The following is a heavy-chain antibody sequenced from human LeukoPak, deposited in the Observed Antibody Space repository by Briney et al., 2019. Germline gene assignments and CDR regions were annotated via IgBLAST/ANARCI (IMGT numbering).Heavy chain of an antibody. CDR3: ARAYGSGNYFPH. CDR1: GFTFTNYA. V-gene: IGHV3-30*14. D-gene: IGHD3-10*01. CDR2: VSNDGPKQ. J-gene: IGHJ4*02. Sequence: GGSLRLSCIASGFTFTNYAMHWVRQAPGKGLEWMASVSNDGPKQYYADSVKGRFTISKDNSKNTLYLQMNRLRVEDTGVYYCARAYGSGNYFPHWGQGVMVTVST.